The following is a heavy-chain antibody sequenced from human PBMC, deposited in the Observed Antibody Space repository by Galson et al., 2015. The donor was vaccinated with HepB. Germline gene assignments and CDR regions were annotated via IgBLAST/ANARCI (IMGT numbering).Heavy chain of an antibody. CDR2: IIPILGIA. CDR1: GGTFSSYA. Sequence: SVKVSCKASGGTFSSYAISWVRQAPGQGLEWMGRIIPILGIANYAQKFQGRVTITADKSTSTAYMELSSLRSEDTAVYYCARAGELGRYSSGWYPFDYWGQGTLVTVSS. V-gene: IGHV1-69*04. CDR3: ARAGELGRYSSGWYPFDY. J-gene: IGHJ4*02. D-gene: IGHD6-19*01.